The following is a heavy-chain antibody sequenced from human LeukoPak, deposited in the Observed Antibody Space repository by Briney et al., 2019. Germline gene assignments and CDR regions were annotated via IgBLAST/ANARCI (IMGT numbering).Heavy chain of an antibody. CDR2: INPNSGGT. D-gene: IGHD5-18*01. V-gene: IGHV1-2*02. Sequence: ASVKVSCKASGYTFTGYYMHWVRQAPGQGLEWMGWINPNSGGTNYAQKFQGRVTMTRDTSISTAYMELSSLRSEDTAVYYCARARSRGYSYGLGYWGQGTLVTVSS. CDR3: ARARSRGYSYGLGY. CDR1: GYTFTGYY. J-gene: IGHJ4*02.